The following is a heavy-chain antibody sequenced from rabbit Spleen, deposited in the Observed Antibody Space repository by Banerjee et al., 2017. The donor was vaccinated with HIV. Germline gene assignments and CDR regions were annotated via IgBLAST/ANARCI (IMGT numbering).Heavy chain of an antibody. J-gene: IGHJ4*01. D-gene: IGHD1-1*01. CDR3: ARDLVGVIGWNFNL. CDR1: GFSFSSKYY. CDR2: TYADSSGNT. Sequence: QSLEESGGDLVKPGTSLTLTCTASGFSFSSKYYMCWVRQAPGKGLEWIACTYADSSGNTYYASWAKGRFTISKTSSTTVTLQMTSLTAADTATYLCARDLVGVIGWNFNLWGPGTLVTVS. V-gene: IGHV1S40*01.